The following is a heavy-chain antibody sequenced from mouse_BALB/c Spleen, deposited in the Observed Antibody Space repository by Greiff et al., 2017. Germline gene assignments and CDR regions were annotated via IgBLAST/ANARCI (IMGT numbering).Heavy chain of an antibody. CDR1: GYTFTDYA. D-gene: IGHD2-4*01. CDR3: ARGGMITTEAMDY. V-gene: IGHV1S137*01. CDR2: ISTYYGDA. Sequence: QAQLQQSGAELVRPGVSVKISCKGSGYTFTDYAMHWVKQSHAKSLEWIGVISTYYGDASYNQKFKGKATMTVDKSSSTAYMELARLTSEDSAIYYCARGGMITTEAMDYWGQGTSVTVSS. J-gene: IGHJ4*01.